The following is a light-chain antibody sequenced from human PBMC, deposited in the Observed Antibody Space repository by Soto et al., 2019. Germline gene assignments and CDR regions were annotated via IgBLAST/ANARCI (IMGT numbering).Light chain of an antibody. V-gene: IGKV3-20*01. CDR3: QQYGSSPST. CDR2: GAS. CDR1: QSVSSNY. J-gene: IGKJ1*01. Sequence: EIVLTQSPGTLSLSPGERATLSCRASQSVSSNYITWYQQKPGQAPRRLIFGASSRATGIPDRFSGSGSGTDFTLTISRLEPEDFAVYYCQQYGSSPSTFVQGTKVEIK.